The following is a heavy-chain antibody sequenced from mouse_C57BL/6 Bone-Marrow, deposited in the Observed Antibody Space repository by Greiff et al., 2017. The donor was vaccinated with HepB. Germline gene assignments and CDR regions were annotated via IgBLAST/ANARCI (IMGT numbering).Heavy chain of an antibody. CDR2: ILPSIGRT. CDR1: DSEVFPIAN. V-gene: IGHV15-2*01. D-gene: IGHD2-1*01. Sequence: QVQLQQSGSELRSPGSSVKLSCKDFDSEVFPIANMSWVRQKPGHGFEWIGGILPSIGRTIYGEKFEDKATLDADTLSNTAYLELNSLTSEDSAIYYCARNYYGNFYFDYWGQGTTLTVSS. J-gene: IGHJ2*01. CDR3: ARNYYGNFYFDY.